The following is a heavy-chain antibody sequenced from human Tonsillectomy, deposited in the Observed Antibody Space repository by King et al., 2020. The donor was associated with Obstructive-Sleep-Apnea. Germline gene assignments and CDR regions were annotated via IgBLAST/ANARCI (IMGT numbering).Heavy chain of an antibody. CDR3: ARSSGGGAILNVFDN. CDR1: GLKFDDYG. CDR2: INWNGERT. Sequence: VQLVESGGGVVRPGGSLRLSCAASGLKFDDYGMNWVRQAPGKGLEWVSGINWNGERTTYADSVRGRFAISRDNGKNSLYLQMNSLRAEDSALYHCARSSGGGAILNVFDNWGQGNMVTVSS. J-gene: IGHJ3*02. V-gene: IGHV3-20*01. D-gene: IGHD3-16*02.